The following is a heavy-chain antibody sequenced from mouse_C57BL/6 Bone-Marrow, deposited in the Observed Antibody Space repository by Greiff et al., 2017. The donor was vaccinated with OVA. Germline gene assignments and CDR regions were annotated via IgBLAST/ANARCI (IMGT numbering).Heavy chain of an antibody. CDR3: ARQRLLRGYAMDY. J-gene: IGHJ4*01. CDR2: IWSDGST. D-gene: IGHD2-3*01. Sequence: VQLQQSGPGLVAPSQSLSITCTVSGFSLTSYGVHWVRQPPGKGLEWLVVIWSDGSTTYNSALKSRLSISKDNSKSQVFLKMNSLQTDDTAMYYCARQRLLRGYAMDYWGQGTSVTVSS. CDR1: GFSLTSYG. V-gene: IGHV2-6-1*01.